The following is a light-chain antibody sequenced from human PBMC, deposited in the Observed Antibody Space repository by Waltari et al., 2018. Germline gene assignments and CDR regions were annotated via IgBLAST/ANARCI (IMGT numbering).Light chain of an antibody. CDR3: VLYMGSGIWV. V-gene: IGLV8-61*01. J-gene: IGLJ3*02. CDR1: SGSVSTSYY. Sequence: QTVVTQEPSSSVYPGGTVPPTCGLRSGSVSTSYYPSWYQQTPGQAPRTLIYSTNTRSSGVPDRFSGSILGNKAALTITGAQADDESDYYCVLYMGSGIWVFGGGTKLTVL. CDR2: STN.